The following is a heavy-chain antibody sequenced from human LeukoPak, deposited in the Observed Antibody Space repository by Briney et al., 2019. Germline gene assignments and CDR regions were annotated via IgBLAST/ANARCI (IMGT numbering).Heavy chain of an antibody. CDR3: ARGGIPTGPYYYFYYMDV. CDR1: GFSVSSNY. V-gene: IGHV3-66*02. J-gene: IGHJ6*03. Sequence: PGGSLRLSCAASGFSVSSNYMSWVRQAPGKGLEWVSVIYSGGSTYYADSVKGRFTISRDNSRNTLYLQMNSLRGEDAAVYSCARGGIPTGPYYYFYYMDVWGKGTAVTVSS. D-gene: IGHD3-10*01. CDR2: IYSGGST.